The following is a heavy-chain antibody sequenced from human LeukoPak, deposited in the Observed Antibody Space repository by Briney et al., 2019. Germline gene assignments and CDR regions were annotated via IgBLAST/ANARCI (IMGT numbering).Heavy chain of an antibody. CDR1: GGTFSSYA. Sequence: ASVKVSCKASGGTFSSYAISWVRQAPGQGLEWMGWINPNSGGTNYAQKFQGRVTMTRDTSISTAYMELSRLRSDDTAVYYCARVLRSSVGSIAVAGTAAFDIWGQGTMVTVSS. CDR2: INPNSGGT. CDR3: ARVLRSSVGSIAVAGTAAFDI. D-gene: IGHD6-19*01. V-gene: IGHV1-2*02. J-gene: IGHJ3*02.